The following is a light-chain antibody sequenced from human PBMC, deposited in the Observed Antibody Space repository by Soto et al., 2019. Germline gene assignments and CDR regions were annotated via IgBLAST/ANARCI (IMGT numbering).Light chain of an antibody. Sequence: QSVLTQSSSASASLGSSVKLTCTLSSGHSTYIIAWHQQQPGKAPRYLMKVERSGRYNKGSGLPDRFSGSSSGADRYLTISNLQFEDEADYYCETWDSNTHRVFGGGTKVTVL. CDR2: VERSGRY. CDR3: ETWDSNTHRV. V-gene: IGLV4-60*02. J-gene: IGLJ3*02. CDR1: SGHSTYI.